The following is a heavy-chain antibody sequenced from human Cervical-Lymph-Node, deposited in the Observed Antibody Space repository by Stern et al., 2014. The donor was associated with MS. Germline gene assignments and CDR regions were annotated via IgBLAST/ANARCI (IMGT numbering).Heavy chain of an antibody. CDR2: TIPFNGDT. CDR1: GYTFTYRY. Sequence: QLVQSGAEVKKTGSSVKVSCKASGYTFTYRYLHWFRQAPGQALEWMGWTIPFNGDTKYAQKFQDRVSITRDMSETTAYMEMSSLRFEDTAMYYCARSSRAVGATTPFDAFDIWGQGTKVTVSS. V-gene: IGHV1-45*02. J-gene: IGHJ3*02. D-gene: IGHD1-26*01. CDR3: ARSSRAVGATTPFDAFDI.